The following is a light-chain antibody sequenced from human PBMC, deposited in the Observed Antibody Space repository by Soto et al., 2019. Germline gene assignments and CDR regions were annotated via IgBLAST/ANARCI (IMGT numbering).Light chain of an antibody. CDR2: DAS. J-gene: IGKJ5*01. CDR1: QSVSSY. Sequence: EIVLTQSPATLSLSPGERATLSCRASQSVSSYLAWYQQKPGQAPRLLIYDASSRATGIPARFSGSGSGTDFTLTISSPEPEDFAVYYCQQRSNWPGFGQGTRLEIK. V-gene: IGKV3-11*01. CDR3: QQRSNWPG.